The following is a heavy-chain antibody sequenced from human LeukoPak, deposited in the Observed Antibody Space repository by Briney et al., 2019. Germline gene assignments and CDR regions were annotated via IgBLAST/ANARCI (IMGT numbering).Heavy chain of an antibody. D-gene: IGHD3-9*01. CDR3: ARGLWPDYDILTGYSHYYYMDI. V-gene: IGHV1-8*01. J-gene: IGHJ6*03. Sequence: ASVKVSCKASGYTFNSYDISWVRQDTGQGLEWMGWMNPNSGNTGYAQKFQGRVTMTRNTTISTAYMELSSLRSEDTAVYYCARGLWPDYDILTGYSHYYYMDIWGKGTTVTVSS. CDR2: MNPNSGNT. CDR1: GYTFNSYD.